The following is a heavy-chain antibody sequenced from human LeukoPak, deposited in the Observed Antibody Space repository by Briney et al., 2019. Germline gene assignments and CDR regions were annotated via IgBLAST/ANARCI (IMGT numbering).Heavy chain of an antibody. V-gene: IGHV4-34*01. CDR1: GGSFSGYY. D-gene: IGHD6-13*01. Sequence: SETLSLTCAVYGGSFSGYYWSWIRQPPGKGLEWIGEINHRGSTNYNPSLKSRVTISVDTSKNQFSLKLSSVTAADTAVYYCARGSAAGTGYWGQGTLVTVSS. CDR3: ARGSAAGTGY. J-gene: IGHJ4*02. CDR2: INHRGST.